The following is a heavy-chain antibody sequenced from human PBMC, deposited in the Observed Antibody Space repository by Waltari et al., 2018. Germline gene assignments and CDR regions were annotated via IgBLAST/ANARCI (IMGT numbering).Heavy chain of an antibody. CDR1: GGTFSSNA. CDR2: IFPIFGTA. J-gene: IGHJ5*02. D-gene: IGHD3-16*02. CDR3: ARSMMITFGGVIVTQWFDP. Sequence: QVQLVQSGVEVTKPEPSVKVTCRDYGGTFSSNAISRVRQAPGQGLEWMGRIFPIFGTANYSQKFHGRVTNTANKSTSTAYMELSSLRSEDTAVYYCARSMMITFGGVIVTQWFDPWGQGTLVTVSS. V-gene: IGHV1-69*14.